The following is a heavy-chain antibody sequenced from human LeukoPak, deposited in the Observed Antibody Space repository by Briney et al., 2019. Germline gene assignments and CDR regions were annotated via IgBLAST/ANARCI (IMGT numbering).Heavy chain of an antibody. CDR2: IGSSGSTI. CDR3: ARNRQLERLSYYYYMDV. Sequence: PGGSLRLSCEASGFTFSTYEMNWVRQTPGKGLEWVSCIGSSGSTIYYADSVKGRFTISRDNGKNSLYLHMNSLRAEDTAVYYCARNRQLERLSYYYYMDVWGKGTTVTVSS. J-gene: IGHJ6*03. CDR1: GFTFSTYE. V-gene: IGHV3-48*03. D-gene: IGHD1-1*01.